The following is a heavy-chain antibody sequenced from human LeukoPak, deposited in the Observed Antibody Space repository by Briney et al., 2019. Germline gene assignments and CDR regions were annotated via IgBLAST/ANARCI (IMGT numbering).Heavy chain of an antibody. CDR1: GGSISSYY. Sequence: SETLSLTCTVSGGSISSYYWSWIRQPPGKGLEWIGYIYYSGSTNYIPSLKSRVTISVDTSKNQFSLKLSSVTAADTAVYYCARFSSIFGELSPYYFDYWGQGTLVTVSS. J-gene: IGHJ4*02. V-gene: IGHV4-59*01. CDR3: ARFSSIFGELSPYYFDY. D-gene: IGHD3-10*01. CDR2: IYYSGST.